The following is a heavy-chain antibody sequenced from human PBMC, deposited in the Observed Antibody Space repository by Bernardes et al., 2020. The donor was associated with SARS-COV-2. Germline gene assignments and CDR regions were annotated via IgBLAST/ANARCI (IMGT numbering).Heavy chain of an antibody. CDR1: GYTFSSRS. D-gene: IGHD1-26*01. Sequence: ASVKVSCKASGYTFSSRSMSWVRHAPGQGLEWMGWISGYNGKTNYAQKFQGRVTMTTDTSTSTVYMELRSLRSDDTAVYYCASRSGSESYYFDYWGQGTLVTVSS. V-gene: IGHV1-18*01. CDR2: ISGYNGKT. J-gene: IGHJ4*02. CDR3: ASRSGSESYYFDY.